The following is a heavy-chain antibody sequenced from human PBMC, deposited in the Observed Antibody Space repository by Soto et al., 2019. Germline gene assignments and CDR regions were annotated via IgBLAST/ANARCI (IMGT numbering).Heavy chain of an antibody. CDR3: ARGGDVLRAYATDYYYYGMDV. J-gene: IGHJ6*02. V-gene: IGHV4-31*03. CDR2: IYYSGST. CDR1: GGSISSGGYY. Sequence: PSETLSLTCTVSGGSISSGGYYWSWIRQHPGKGLEWIGYIYYSGSTYYNPSLKSRVTISVDTSKNQFSLKLSSVTAADTAVYYCARGGDVLRAYATDYYYYGMDVWGQGTTVTVSS. D-gene: IGHD2-8*01.